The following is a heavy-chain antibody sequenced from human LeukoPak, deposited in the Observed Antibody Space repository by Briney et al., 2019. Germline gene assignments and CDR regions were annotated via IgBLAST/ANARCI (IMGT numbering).Heavy chain of an antibody. D-gene: IGHD3-22*01. CDR3: AKEVGDYYDSSGYTKGFDY. V-gene: IGHV3-30*02. J-gene: IGHJ4*02. CDR1: GFTFSSSG. Sequence: GGSLRLSCAASGFTFSSSGMHWVRRAPGKGLGGWASLFLEGRIQYYADSVKGRVTISRDNSKNTLYLQMNSLRAEDTAVYYCAKEVGDYYDSSGYTKGFDYWGQGTLVTVSS. CDR2: LFLEGRIQ.